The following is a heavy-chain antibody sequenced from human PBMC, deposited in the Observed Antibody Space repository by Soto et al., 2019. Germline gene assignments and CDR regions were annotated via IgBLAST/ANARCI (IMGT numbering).Heavy chain of an antibody. Sequence: QVHLVQSGAEVKKPGASVKVSCKGSGYGFTTYGITWVRQAPGQGLEWMAWISAHYCNTNYGQMLQGRVTVTRDTSTSTAYMELRSLRSDDTAVYYCARGRYGDYWGQGALVTVSS. D-gene: IGHD1-1*01. CDR1: GYGFTTYG. CDR3: ARGRYGDY. V-gene: IGHV1-18*01. J-gene: IGHJ4*02. CDR2: ISAHYCNT.